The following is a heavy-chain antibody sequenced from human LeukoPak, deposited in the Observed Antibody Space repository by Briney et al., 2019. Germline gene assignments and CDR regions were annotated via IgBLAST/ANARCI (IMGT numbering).Heavy chain of an antibody. CDR3: ARDASPGYFDL. CDR1: GFTFSCYW. Sequence: GGSLRLSCAVSGFTFSCYWMHWVRQGPGKGLAWVSRITSDGSATDYADSVKGRFTISRDNAKNTLYLHMDSLRAEDTAVYYCARDASPGYFDLWGRGTLVTVSS. V-gene: IGHV3-74*01. J-gene: IGHJ2*01. CDR2: ITSDGSAT. D-gene: IGHD2-15*01.